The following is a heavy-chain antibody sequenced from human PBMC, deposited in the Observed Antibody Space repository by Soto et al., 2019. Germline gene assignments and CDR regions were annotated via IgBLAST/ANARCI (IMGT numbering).Heavy chain of an antibody. J-gene: IGHJ6*03. CDR2: ISAHNGNT. Sequence: QVLLVQSGPEVKRPGASVKVSCKASGDTFSSFDISWVRQAPGQGPEWMGCISAHNGNTNFAQKFQGRVSLTTDTSVPTAYTELRGLRSVDADVYFCTAINFTASGGNSHSHIDVWWTGNRVKVSS. CDR3: TAINFTASGGNSHSHIDV. CDR1: GDTFSSFD. V-gene: IGHV1-18*04. D-gene: IGHD1-1*01.